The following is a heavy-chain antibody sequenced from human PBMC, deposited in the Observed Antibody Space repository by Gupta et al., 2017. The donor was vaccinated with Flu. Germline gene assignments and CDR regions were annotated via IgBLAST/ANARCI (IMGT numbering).Heavy chain of an antibody. CDR2: ISGGGGST. CDR3: AKKVTAMFYYYGMDV. J-gene: IGHJ6*02. D-gene: IGHD2-21*02. Sequence: EVQLLESGGGLVQPGGCLRLSCVGSGFIFSNHAMTWVRQAPGKGLEWVLTISGGGGSTYSADSVKGRFSISRDNSKNTVYLQMNSLRAEDSALYYCAKKVTAMFYYYGMDVWGQGTTVIVSS. CDR1: GFIFSNHA. V-gene: IGHV3-23*01.